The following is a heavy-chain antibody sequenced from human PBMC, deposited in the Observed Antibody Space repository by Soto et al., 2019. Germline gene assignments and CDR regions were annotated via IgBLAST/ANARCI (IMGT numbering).Heavy chain of an antibody. CDR2: ISYDGSEK. CDR1: GFTFSSYA. Sequence: GGSLRLSCAASGFTFSSYAVHWVRQAPGKGLEWVAFISYDGSEKLYADSVKGRFTISRDNSKNILYLQMNSLRAEDTAVYYCTTDSPSTMLASRFDYWGHGTLVTVSS. V-gene: IGHV3-30*03. CDR3: TTDSPSTMLASRFDY. J-gene: IGHJ4*01. D-gene: IGHD2-8*01.